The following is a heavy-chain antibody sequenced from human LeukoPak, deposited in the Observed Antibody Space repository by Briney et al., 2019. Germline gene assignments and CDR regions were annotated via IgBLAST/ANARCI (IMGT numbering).Heavy chain of an antibody. CDR1: GFRFTSYW. J-gene: IGHJ3*01. Sequence: GEALKISFKGSGFRFTSYWITWVRPMPGKGLGWMGRIDPSDSYTNYSPSFQGHITISADKSISTAYLQWSSLKASDTARYYCARQGHSSASTGDAFDLWGQGTMVTVSS. D-gene: IGHD6-19*01. CDR2: IDPSDSYT. CDR3: ARQGHSSASTGDAFDL. V-gene: IGHV5-10-1*01.